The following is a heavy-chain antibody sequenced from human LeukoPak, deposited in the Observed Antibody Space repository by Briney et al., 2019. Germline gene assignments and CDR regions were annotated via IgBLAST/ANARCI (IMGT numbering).Heavy chain of an antibody. J-gene: IGHJ6*02. CDR2: INSDGSST. D-gene: IGHD4-17*01. V-gene: IGHV3-74*01. CDR3: ARNPRTVTTYYYYYGMDV. CDR1: GFTFSSYW. Sequence: GGSLRLSCAASGFTFSSYWMHWVRQAPGKELVWVSRINSDGSSTSYADSVKGRFTISRDNAKNTLYLQMNSLRAEDTAVYYCARNPRTVTTYYYYYGMDVWGQGTTVTVSS.